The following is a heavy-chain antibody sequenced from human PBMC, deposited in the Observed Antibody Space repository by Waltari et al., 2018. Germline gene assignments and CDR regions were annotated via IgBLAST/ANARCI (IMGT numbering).Heavy chain of an antibody. D-gene: IGHD3-22*01. V-gene: IGHV4-38-2*01. CDR1: GYSISISYY. Sequence: QVQLQESGPGLVKPSETLSLPCAVSGYSISISYYWGWIRQPPGKGLEWIASIYHSGSTYYNPSLKSRVTILVDMSNNQFSLKLSSVTAADTAVYYCARQVGDYYDSTGSLDYWGQGALVTVSS. J-gene: IGHJ4*02. CDR3: ARQVGDYYDSTGSLDY. CDR2: IYHSGST.